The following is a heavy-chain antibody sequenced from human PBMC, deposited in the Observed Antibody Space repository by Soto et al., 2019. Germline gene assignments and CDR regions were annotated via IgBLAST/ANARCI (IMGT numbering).Heavy chain of an antibody. CDR2: FDPEDGET. D-gene: IGHD6-19*01. CDR3: ATEHSSGWFNWFDP. V-gene: IGHV1-24*01. Sequence: GASVKVSCKVSGYTLTELSMHWVRQAPGKGLEWMGGFDPEDGETIYAQKFQGRVTMTEDTSTDTAYMELSSLRSEDTAVYYCATEHSSGWFNWFDPWGQGTLVTVSS. CDR1: GYTLTELS. J-gene: IGHJ5*02.